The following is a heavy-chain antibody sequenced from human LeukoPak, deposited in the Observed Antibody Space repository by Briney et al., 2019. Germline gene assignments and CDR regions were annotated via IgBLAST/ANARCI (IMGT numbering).Heavy chain of an antibody. Sequence: KPSETLSLTCAVYGGSFSGYYWSWIRQPPRQGLEWIGEINHSGSTNYNPSLKSRVTISVDTSKNQFSLKLSSVTAADTAVYYCARGPIGGWLDPWGQGTLVTVSS. CDR1: GGSFSGYY. D-gene: IGHD2/OR15-2a*01. J-gene: IGHJ5*02. CDR3: ARGPIGGWLDP. V-gene: IGHV4-34*01. CDR2: INHSGST.